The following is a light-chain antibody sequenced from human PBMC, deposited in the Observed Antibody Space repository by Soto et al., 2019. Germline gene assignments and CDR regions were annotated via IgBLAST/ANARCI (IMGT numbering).Light chain of an antibody. CDR2: DAS. CDR1: QSISNY. J-gene: IGKJ1*01. CDR3: QLRSNWPPTWT. V-gene: IGKV3-11*01. Sequence: EIVLTQSPATLSLSPGERATLSCRASQSISNYLAWYQHKPGQAPRLLIYDASSRATGIPARFSGSGSGTDFTLTISSLEPEDFAVYFCQLRSNWPPTWTFGQGTKAEIK.